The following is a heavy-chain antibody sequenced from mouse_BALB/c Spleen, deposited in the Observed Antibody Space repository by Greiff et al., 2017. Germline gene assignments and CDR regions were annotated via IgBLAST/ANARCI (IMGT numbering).Heavy chain of an antibody. CDR1: GFNIKDYY. CDR3: ARGLGYGSRD. Sequence: DVKLQESGAELVRPGALVKLSCKASGFNIKDYYMHWVKQRPEQGLEWIGWIDPENGNTIYDPKFQGKASITADTSSNTAYLQLSSLTSEDTAVYYCARGLGYGSRDWGQGTLVTVSA. CDR2: IDPENGNT. V-gene: IGHV14-1*02. D-gene: IGHD1-1*01. J-gene: IGHJ3*01.